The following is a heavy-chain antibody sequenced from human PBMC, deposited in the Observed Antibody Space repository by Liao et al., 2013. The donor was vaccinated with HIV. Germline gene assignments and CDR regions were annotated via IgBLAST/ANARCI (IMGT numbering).Heavy chain of an antibody. CDR3: ARVGRQEDSGGYSVRIDY. J-gene: IGHJ4*02. CDR2: INHTGST. V-gene: IGHV4-34*01. D-gene: IGHD4-23*01. CDR1: GDTFNGYY. Sequence: QVHLQQWGTGLLKPSETLSLTCAVYGDTFNGYYWNWIRQPPGKGLEWIGEINHTGSTKYNPSLKSRITISADTSKNQLSLTFSLNLISVTAADTGFYYCARVGRQEDSGGYSVRIDYWGPGILVTVSS.